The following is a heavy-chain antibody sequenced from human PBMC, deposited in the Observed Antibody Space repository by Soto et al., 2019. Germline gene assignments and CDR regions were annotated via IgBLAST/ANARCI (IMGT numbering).Heavy chain of an antibody. D-gene: IGHD2-8*01. CDR1: GYTFTSYG. V-gene: IGHV1-18*01. J-gene: IGHJ6*03. Sequence: GASVKVSCKASGYTFTSYGISWVRQAPGQGLEWMGWISAYNGNTNYAQKLQGRVTMTTDTSTSTAYMELRSLRSDDTAVYYCARTQNYCTNGVCPYYYYYYMDVWGKGTTVTVSS. CDR3: ARTQNYCTNGVCPYYYYYYMDV. CDR2: ISAYNGNT.